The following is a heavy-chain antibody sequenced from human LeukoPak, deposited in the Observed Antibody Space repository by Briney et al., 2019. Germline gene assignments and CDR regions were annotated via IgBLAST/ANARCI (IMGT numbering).Heavy chain of an antibody. CDR3: AGVRGVIIDAFDI. J-gene: IGHJ3*02. D-gene: IGHD3-10*01. CDR2: IYYSGRT. Sequence: SETLSLTCTVSGGSISSYYWSWIRQPPGKGLEWIGYIYYSGRTNYNPSLKSRVTISVDTSKNQFSLKLSSVTAADTAVYYCAGVRGVIIDAFDIWGQGTMVTVSS. CDR1: GGSISSYY. V-gene: IGHV4-59*08.